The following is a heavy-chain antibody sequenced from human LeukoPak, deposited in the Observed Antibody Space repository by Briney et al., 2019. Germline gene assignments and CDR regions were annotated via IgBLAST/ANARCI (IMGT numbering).Heavy chain of an antibody. Sequence: GASVKVSCKASGYTFTSYYMHWVRQAPGQRLEWMGWINVGNDNTKYSQNFQGRVTITRDTSASTAYMELSSLRSEDTAVYYCARDSIWGSGTYGFDYWGQGALVTVSS. CDR2: INVGNDNT. J-gene: IGHJ4*02. CDR3: ARDSIWGSGTYGFDY. V-gene: IGHV1-3*01. CDR1: GYTFTSYY. D-gene: IGHD1-26*01.